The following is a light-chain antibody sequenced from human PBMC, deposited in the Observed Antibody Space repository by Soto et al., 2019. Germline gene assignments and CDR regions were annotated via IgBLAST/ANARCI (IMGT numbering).Light chain of an antibody. CDR1: SSNIGANYD. J-gene: IGLJ2*01. V-gene: IGLV1-40*01. CDR3: QSYDSSLRNVI. Sequence: QSVLTQPPSVSGAPGQGVTISCTGGSSNIGANYDVHWYQQLPGTAPKVLIYGNSNRPSGVPDRFSGSKSGTSASLAITGIQVEDEADYYCQSYDSSLRNVIFGGGTKLTVL. CDR2: GNS.